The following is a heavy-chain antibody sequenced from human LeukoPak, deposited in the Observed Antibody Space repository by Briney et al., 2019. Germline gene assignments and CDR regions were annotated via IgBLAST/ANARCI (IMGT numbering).Heavy chain of an antibody. Sequence: SEKVSCKASGVTFTSSAMQWVRQARGRRLEWIGWIVVGSGNTNYAQKFQERVTITRDMSTSTAYMELSSLRSEDTAVYYCAAYHYYGSGYDCWGQGTLVTVSS. CDR2: IVVGSGNT. CDR1: GVTFTSSA. J-gene: IGHJ4*02. D-gene: IGHD3-10*01. CDR3: AAYHYYGSGYDC. V-gene: IGHV1-58*02.